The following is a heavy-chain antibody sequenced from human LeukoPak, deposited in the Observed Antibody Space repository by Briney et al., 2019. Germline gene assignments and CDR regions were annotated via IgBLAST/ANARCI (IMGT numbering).Heavy chain of an antibody. Sequence: GGSLRLSCAASGFTFSSYAMSWVRQAPGKGLEWVSAISGSGGSTYYADSVKGRFTISRDNSKNTLYLQMNSLRDEDTAVYYCARVLNYYGSGSYYYYYYYGMDVWGQGTTVTVSS. J-gene: IGHJ6*02. V-gene: IGHV3-23*01. CDR3: ARVLNYYGSGSYYYYYYYGMDV. CDR1: GFTFSSYA. D-gene: IGHD3-10*01. CDR2: ISGSGGST.